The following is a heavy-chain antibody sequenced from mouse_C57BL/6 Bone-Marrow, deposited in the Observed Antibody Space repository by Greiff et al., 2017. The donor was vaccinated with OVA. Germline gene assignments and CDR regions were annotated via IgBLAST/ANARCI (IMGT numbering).Heavy chain of an antibody. CDR1: GFTFSDYY. D-gene: IGHD3-3*01. Sequence: DVMLVESEGGLVQPGSSMKLSCTASGFTFSDYYMAWVRQVPEKGLEWVANINYDGSSTYYLDSLKSRFIISRDNAKNILYLQMSRLKSEDTATYYCARGGWDWYFDVWGTGTTVTVSS. CDR3: ARGGWDWYFDV. V-gene: IGHV5-16*01. J-gene: IGHJ1*03. CDR2: INYDGSST.